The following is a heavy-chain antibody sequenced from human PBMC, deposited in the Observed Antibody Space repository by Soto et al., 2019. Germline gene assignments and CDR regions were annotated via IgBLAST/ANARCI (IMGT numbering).Heavy chain of an antibody. J-gene: IGHJ3*02. V-gene: IGHV4-39*01. D-gene: IGHD3-3*01. Sequence: QLQLQESGPGLVKPSETLSLTCTVSGGSISSTSYYWGWIRQPPGKGLEWIGSIYYSGSISYSGTTYYNPSLKSRVTISVDTSKIQFSLRLSSVTAADTSLYFCATRGPSIFGAVTPDAFDIWGQGTMVTVSS. CDR1: GGSISSTSYY. CDR2: ISYSGTT. CDR3: ATRGPSIFGAVTPDAFDI.